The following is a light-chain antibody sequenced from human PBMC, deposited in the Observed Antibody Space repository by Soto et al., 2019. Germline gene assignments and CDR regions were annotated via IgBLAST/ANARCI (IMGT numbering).Light chain of an antibody. V-gene: IGLV2-14*01. CDR3: SSYTSSSTVV. CDR2: EVS. J-gene: IGLJ2*01. Sequence: QSVLTQPASVSGSPGQSITISCTGTSSDVGGYNYVSWYQQHPGKAPKFMIYEVSNRPSGVSNRFSGSKSGNTASLTISGLPADDEADYYCSSYTSSSTVVFGGGTKLTVL. CDR1: SSDVGGYNY.